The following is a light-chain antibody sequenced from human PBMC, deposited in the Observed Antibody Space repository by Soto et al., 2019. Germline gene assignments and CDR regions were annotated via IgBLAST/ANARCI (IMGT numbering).Light chain of an antibody. CDR1: QSISSW. CDR3: QQHADLPLT. CDR2: KAS. Sequence: DIQMTQSPSTLSASVGDRVTITCRASQSISSWLAWYQQKPGKAPKLLIYKASSLESGVPPRFSGSGSGTGFTFTITSLQPEDFAIYYCQQHADLPLTFGGGTKVDIK. V-gene: IGKV1-5*03. J-gene: IGKJ4*01.